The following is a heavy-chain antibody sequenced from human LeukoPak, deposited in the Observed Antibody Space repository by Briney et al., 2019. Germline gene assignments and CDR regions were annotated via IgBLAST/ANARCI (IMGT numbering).Heavy chain of an antibody. J-gene: IGHJ4*02. D-gene: IGHD3-22*01. Sequence: SVKVSCKASGGTFSSYAISWVRQAPGQGLEWMGGIIPIFGTANCAQKFQGRVTITTDESTSTAYMELSSLRSEDTAVYYCASWYYYDSSGSRYYFDYWGQGTLVTVSS. V-gene: IGHV1-69*05. CDR2: IIPIFGTA. CDR1: GGTFSSYA. CDR3: ASWYYYDSSGSRYYFDY.